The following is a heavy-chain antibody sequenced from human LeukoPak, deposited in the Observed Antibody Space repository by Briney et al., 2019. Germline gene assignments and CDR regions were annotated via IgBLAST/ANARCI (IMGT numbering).Heavy chain of an antibody. D-gene: IGHD2-15*01. J-gene: IGHJ5*02. CDR1: GGTFSSYA. Sequence: SVKVSCKASGGTFSSYAISWVRQAPGQGLEWMGGIIPIFGTANYAQKFQGRVTITADKSTSTAYMELSSLRSEDTAVYYCARDFSLVVAATYNWFDPWGRGTLVTVSS. CDR3: ARDFSLVVAATYNWFDP. CDR2: IIPIFGTA. V-gene: IGHV1-69*06.